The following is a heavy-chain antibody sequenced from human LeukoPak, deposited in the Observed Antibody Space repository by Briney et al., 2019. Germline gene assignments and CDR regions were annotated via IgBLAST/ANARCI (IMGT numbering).Heavy chain of an antibody. V-gene: IGHV3-30*18. Sequence: GGSLRLSCAASGFTFSCYGMHWVRQAPGKGLEWVAVISYDGSNKYYADSVKGRFTISRDNSKNTLYLQMNSLRAEDTAVYYCAKDRGSGYNSRYFDYWGQGTLVTVSS. CDR1: GFTFSCYG. CDR2: ISYDGSNK. J-gene: IGHJ4*02. D-gene: IGHD5-24*01. CDR3: AKDRGSGYNSRYFDY.